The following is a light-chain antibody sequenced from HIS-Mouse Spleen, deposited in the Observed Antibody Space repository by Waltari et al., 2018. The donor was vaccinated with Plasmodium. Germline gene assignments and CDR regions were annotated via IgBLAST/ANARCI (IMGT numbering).Light chain of an antibody. CDR1: QGISSA. V-gene: IGKV1-13*02. CDR3: QQFNSYPQGT. Sequence: AIQLTQSPSSLSASVGDRVTITCRASQGISSALAWYQQKPGKAPKLLIYDASSLESGVPSRCSGSGFGTDFTLTISSLQPEDFATYYCQQFNSYPQGTFGQGTRLEIK. J-gene: IGKJ5*01. CDR2: DAS.